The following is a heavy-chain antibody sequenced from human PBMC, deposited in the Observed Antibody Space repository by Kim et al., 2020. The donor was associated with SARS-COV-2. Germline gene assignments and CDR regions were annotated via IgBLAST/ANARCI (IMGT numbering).Heavy chain of an antibody. V-gene: IGHV3-23*01. Sequence: GGSLRLSCAASGFTFSSYAMSWVRQAPGKGLEWVSAISGSGGSTYYADSVKGRFTISRDNSKNTLYLQMNSLRAEDTAVYYCASLGSEYYYYYYGMDVWGQGTTVTVSS. D-gene: IGHD6-25*01. CDR1: GFTFSSYA. CDR3: ASLGSEYYYYYYGMDV. CDR2: ISGSGGST. J-gene: IGHJ6*02.